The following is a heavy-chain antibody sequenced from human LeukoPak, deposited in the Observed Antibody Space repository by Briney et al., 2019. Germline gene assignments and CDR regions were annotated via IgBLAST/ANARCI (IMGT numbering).Heavy chain of an antibody. CDR2: IIPIFGTA. J-gene: IGHJ4*02. CDR1: GGTFSSYA. Sequence: ASVKVSCKASGGTFSSYAISWVRQAPGQGLEWMGRIIPIFGTANYAQKFQGRVTITTEESTSTAYMELSSLRSEDTAVYYCARDRRYYDSSGYYYFDYWGQGTLVTVSS. CDR3: ARDRRYYDSSGYYYFDY. V-gene: IGHV1-69*05. D-gene: IGHD3-22*01.